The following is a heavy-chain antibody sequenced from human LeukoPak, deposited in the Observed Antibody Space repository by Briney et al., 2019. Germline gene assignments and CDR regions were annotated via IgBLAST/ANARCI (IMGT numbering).Heavy chain of an antibody. CDR1: GFALSSYV. D-gene: IGHD6-19*01. V-gene: IGHV3-23*01. J-gene: IGHJ4*02. CDR2: ISGSGGST. Sequence: PGGSLRLSCAASGFALSSYVMSWVCQAPGKGLEWVSSISGSGGSTYYADSVKGRFTFSRDSSKNTLYLQMNSLRAEDTAVYYCAKAPHSSGPIGFDCWGQGALVTVSS. CDR3: AKAPHSSGPIGFDC.